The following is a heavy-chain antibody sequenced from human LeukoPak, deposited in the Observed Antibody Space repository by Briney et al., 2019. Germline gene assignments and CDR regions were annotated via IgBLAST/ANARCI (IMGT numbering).Heavy chain of an antibody. CDR3: ARGSRNYYDSSGYFPMGDY. V-gene: IGHV1-18*01. Sequence: VASVKVSCKASGYTFTSYGISWVRQAPGQGLEWMGWISAYNGNTNYAQKLQGRVTMTTDTSTSTAYMELRSLRSDDTAVYYCARGSRNYYDSSGYFPMGDYWGQGTLVTVSS. J-gene: IGHJ4*02. CDR2: ISAYNGNT. CDR1: GYTFTSYG. D-gene: IGHD3-22*01.